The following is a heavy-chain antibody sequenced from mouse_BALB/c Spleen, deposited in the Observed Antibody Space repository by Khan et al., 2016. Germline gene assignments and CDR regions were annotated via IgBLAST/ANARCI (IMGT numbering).Heavy chain of an antibody. V-gene: IGHV3-1*02. CDR3: AGVTTGYYFDY. Sequence: EVQLQESGPDLVKPSQSLSLTCTVTGYSITSGYSWHWIRQFPGNKLEWMAYIHYSGRTNYNPSLKSRISLTRDTSKQQFILKLNSVTTEDTATYYCAGVTTGYYFDYWGQGTTLTVSS. J-gene: IGHJ2*01. CDR1: GYSITSGYS. D-gene: IGHD2-2*01. CDR2: IHYSGRT.